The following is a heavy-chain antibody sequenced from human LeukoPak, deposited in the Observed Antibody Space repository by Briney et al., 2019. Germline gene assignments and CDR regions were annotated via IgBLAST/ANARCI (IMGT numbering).Heavy chain of an antibody. Sequence: ASVRVSCKASGYTFTSYGISWVRQAPGQGLEWMGWISAYNGNTNYAQKLQGRVTMTTDTSTSTAYMELRSLRSDDTAVYYCASPPNYYDSSGYFLYYFDYWGQGTLVTVSS. J-gene: IGHJ4*02. V-gene: IGHV1-18*01. D-gene: IGHD3-22*01. CDR2: ISAYNGNT. CDR1: GYTFTSYG. CDR3: ASPPNYYDSSGYFLYYFDY.